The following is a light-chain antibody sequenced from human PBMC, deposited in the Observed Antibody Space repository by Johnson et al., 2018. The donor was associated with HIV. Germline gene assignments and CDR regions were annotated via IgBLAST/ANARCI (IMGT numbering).Light chain of an antibody. CDR2: ENN. J-gene: IGLJ1*01. Sequence: QSVLTQPPSVSAAPGQKVTISCSGSSSKIGNNYVSWYQQLPGTAPKLLIYENNKRPSGIPDRFSGSKSGTSATLGITGLQTGDEADYYCGTWTNSLSAVFGTGTNVTVL. CDR1: SSKIGNNY. CDR3: GTWTNSLSAV. V-gene: IGLV1-51*02.